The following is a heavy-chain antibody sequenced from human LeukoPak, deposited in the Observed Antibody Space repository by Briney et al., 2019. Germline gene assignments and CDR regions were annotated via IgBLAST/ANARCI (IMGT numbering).Heavy chain of an antibody. CDR2: ISGSGGST. CDR1: GFTFDNYA. D-gene: IGHD3-22*01. CDR3: AKDRITMIVVGHWFDP. Sequence: GSLRLSCAASGFTFDNYAMTWVRQAPGKGLEWVSAISGSGGSTYYADSVKGRFTISRDNSKNTLYLQMNSLRAEDTAVYYCAKDRITMIVVGHWFDPWGQGTLVTVSS. V-gene: IGHV3-23*01. J-gene: IGHJ5*02.